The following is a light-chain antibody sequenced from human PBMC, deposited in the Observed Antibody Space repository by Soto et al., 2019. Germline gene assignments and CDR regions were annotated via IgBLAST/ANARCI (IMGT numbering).Light chain of an antibody. CDR3: QQYGSSGT. CDR2: AAS. J-gene: IGKJ1*01. V-gene: IGKV1-39*01. Sequence: DIQMTQSPSSLSASVGDRVTISCRTSQNIGTFLNWYQQKLGKAPKRLICAASSLQSGVPSRFSGSGSGTDFTLTISRLEPEDFAVYYCQQYGSSGTFGQGTKVDI. CDR1: QNIGTF.